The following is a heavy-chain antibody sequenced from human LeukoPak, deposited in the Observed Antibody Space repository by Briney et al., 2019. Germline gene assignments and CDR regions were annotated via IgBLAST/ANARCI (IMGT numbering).Heavy chain of an antibody. CDR1: RFTFSSYT. J-gene: IGHJ4*02. CDR2: ITSSSSHI. CDR3: AKALLRGYGSGSFDY. Sequence: GGSLRLSCAASRFTFSSYTMNWVRQAPGKGLEWVSSITSSSSHIKYADSVKGRFTISRDNSKNTLYLQMNSLRAEDTAVYYCAKALLRGYGSGSFDYWGQGTLVTVSS. V-gene: IGHV3-21*01. D-gene: IGHD3-10*01.